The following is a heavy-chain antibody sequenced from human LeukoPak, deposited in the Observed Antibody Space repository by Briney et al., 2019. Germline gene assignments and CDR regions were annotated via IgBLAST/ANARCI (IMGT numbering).Heavy chain of an antibody. D-gene: IGHD1-26*01. J-gene: IGHJ4*02. CDR2: IYSGGST. V-gene: IGHV3-66*01. Sequence: GGSLRLSCAASGFTVSSNYMSWVRQAPGKGLEWVSVIYSGGSTYYADSVKGRFTISRDNSKNTPYLQMNSLRAEDTAVYYCARFGTWGVGRVDYWGQGTLVTVSS. CDR1: GFTVSSNY. CDR3: ARFGTWGVGRVDY.